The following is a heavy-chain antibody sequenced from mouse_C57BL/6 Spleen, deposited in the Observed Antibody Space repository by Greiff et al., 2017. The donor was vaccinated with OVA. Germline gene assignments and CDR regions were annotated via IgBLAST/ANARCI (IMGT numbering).Heavy chain of an antibody. V-gene: IGHV1-82*01. D-gene: IGHD2-4*01. CDR1: GYAFSSSW. Sequence: QVQLQQSGPELVKPGASVKISCKASGYAFSSSWMNWVKQRPGKGLEWIGRIYPGDGDTNYNGKFKGKATLTADKSSSTAYMQLSSLTSEDSAVYFCAREGNDYDGLYYAMDYWGQGTSVTVSS. J-gene: IGHJ4*01. CDR2: IYPGDGDT. CDR3: AREGNDYDGLYYAMDY.